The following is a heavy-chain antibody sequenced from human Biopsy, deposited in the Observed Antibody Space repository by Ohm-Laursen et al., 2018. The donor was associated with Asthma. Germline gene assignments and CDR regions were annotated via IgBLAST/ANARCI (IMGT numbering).Heavy chain of an antibody. Sequence: SLRLSCAASGFTFRSYAMHWVRQAPGKGLEWVAVGGSYYDGGLKYYADSVNGRFTVSRDDSKNTLYLQMNSLRPDDTAVYYCARDVMEWYLPAFDLWGQGTLVTVYS. V-gene: IGHV3-30-3*01. CDR1: GFTFRSYA. D-gene: IGHD3-3*01. J-gene: IGHJ4*02. CDR2: GGSYYDGGLK. CDR3: ARDVMEWYLPAFDL.